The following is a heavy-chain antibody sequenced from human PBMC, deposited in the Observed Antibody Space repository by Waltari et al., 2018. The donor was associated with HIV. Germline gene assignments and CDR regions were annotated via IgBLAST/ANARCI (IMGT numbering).Heavy chain of an antibody. Sequence: QVQLVQSGAEVKKPGSSVKVSCKASGGAFSSYTINWVRKAPGQGLEWLGRIIPMSNAPNNAQKFQGRVTITADKSTVTAYMELTSLRSDDTAVYYCASARETMGVDFDSWGLGTLVTVSS. CDR3: ASARETMGVDFDS. J-gene: IGHJ4*02. CDR1: GGAFSSYT. V-gene: IGHV1-69*08. D-gene: IGHD3-16*01. CDR2: IIPMSNAP.